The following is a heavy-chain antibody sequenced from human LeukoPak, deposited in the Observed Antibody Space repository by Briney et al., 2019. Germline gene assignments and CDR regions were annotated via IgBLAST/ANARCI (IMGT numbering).Heavy chain of an antibody. V-gene: IGHV3-30-3*01. CDR3: AKDLSGKGDYYYMDV. J-gene: IGHJ6*03. CDR1: GFAFSSYA. Sequence: GGSLRLSCAASGFAFSSYAMHWVRQAPGKGLEWVAVISYDGSNKYYADSVKGRFTISRDNSKNTLYLQMNSLRAEDTAVYYCAKDLSGKGDYYYMDVWGEGTTVTVSS. CDR2: ISYDGSNK. D-gene: IGHD3-3*01.